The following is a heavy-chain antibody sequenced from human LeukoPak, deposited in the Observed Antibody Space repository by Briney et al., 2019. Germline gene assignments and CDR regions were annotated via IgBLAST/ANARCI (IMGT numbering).Heavy chain of an antibody. CDR2: INPSGGST. V-gene: IGHV1-46*01. J-gene: IGHJ4*02. Sequence: AAVKVSCKASGYTSTNYYMHWVQQAPGQGLEWMGIINPSGGSTRYAQKFQGRVTMTRDTSTNTVYMELSSLRSEDTAMYYCARVASYDSSAYYGYWGQGNLLTVSS. CDR1: GYTSTNYY. D-gene: IGHD3-22*01. CDR3: ARVASYDSSAYYGY.